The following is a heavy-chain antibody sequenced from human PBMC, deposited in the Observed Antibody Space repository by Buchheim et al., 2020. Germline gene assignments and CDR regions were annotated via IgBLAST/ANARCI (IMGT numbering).Heavy chain of an antibody. D-gene: IGHD3-10*01. J-gene: IGHJ4*02. Sequence: EVQLVESGGGLVQPGGSLRLPCEVSGFTFSRNCMHWVRQAPGKGLVWVSRIDADGTRTTYADSVRGRFIISRDNAKNTVYLQMNSLRAEDTAVYYCTTGTGGSGSPLGAFWGQGTL. CDR3: TTGTGGSGSPLGAF. CDR2: IDADGTRT. CDR1: GFTFSRNC. V-gene: IGHV3-74*01.